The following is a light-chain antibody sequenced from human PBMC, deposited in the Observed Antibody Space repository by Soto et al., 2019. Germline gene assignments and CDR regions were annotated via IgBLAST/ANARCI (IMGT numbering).Light chain of an antibody. V-gene: IGKV4-1*01. Sequence: DIAMTQFPDSLAVSLGERATINCKSSQSVLHSSNNKNYLAWYQQKPGQPPKLLIYWASTRESGVPDRFSGSGSGTDFTLTVSSLQAEDVAVYYCHQYNSSPQTFGQGTKVDIK. CDR2: WAS. CDR1: QSVLHSSNNKNY. J-gene: IGKJ1*01. CDR3: HQYNSSPQT.